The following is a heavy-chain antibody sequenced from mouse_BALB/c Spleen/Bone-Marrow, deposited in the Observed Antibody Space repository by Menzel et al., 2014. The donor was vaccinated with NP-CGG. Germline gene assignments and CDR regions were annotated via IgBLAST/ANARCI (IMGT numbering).Heavy chain of an antibody. CDR3: ARNLGYGYFDY. CDR1: GYAFTSYN. Sequence: QLQESGPELVKPGASVKVSCKASGYAFTSYNMYWVKQSHGKSLEWMGYIDPYSGGTSYYQKFKGKATLTVDKSSSTAYMHLNSLTSEDSAVYYCARNLGYGYFDYWGQGTTLTVSS. V-gene: IGHV1S135*01. J-gene: IGHJ2*01. D-gene: IGHD3-1*01. CDR2: IDPYSGGT.